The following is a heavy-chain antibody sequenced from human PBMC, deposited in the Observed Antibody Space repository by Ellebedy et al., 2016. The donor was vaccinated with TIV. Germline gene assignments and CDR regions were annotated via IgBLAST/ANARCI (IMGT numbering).Heavy chain of an antibody. Sequence: SLKISCAASGFTFNDYAMHWVRQAPGKGLEWVSSFSWNSGRQGYADSVRGRFTISRDNAQNSVFLQMKSLRTEDMALYFCAKEGLVGAIDSWGQGTLVTVSS. CDR2: FSWNSGRQ. CDR3: AKEGLVGAIDS. D-gene: IGHD2-15*01. J-gene: IGHJ4*02. V-gene: IGHV3-9*03. CDR1: GFTFNDYA.